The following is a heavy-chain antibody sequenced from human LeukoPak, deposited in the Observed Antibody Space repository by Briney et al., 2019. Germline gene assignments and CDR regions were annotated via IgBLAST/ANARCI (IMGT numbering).Heavy chain of an antibody. Sequence: SETLSLTCTVSGGSISSYYWSWIRQPPGKGLEWIGYISYGGSTNYNPSLKSRVTISVDTSKNQFSLKLSSVTAADTAVYYCARYVWGSYPTFEDYWGQGTLVTVSS. J-gene: IGHJ4*02. V-gene: IGHV4-59*01. CDR1: GGSISSYY. CDR3: ARYVWGSYPTFEDY. CDR2: ISYGGST. D-gene: IGHD3-16*02.